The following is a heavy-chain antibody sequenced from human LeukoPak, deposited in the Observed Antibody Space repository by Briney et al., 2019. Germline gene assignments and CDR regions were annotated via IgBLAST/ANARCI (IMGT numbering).Heavy chain of an antibody. V-gene: IGHV4-59*08. CDR1: GGSISSYY. CDR2: IYYSGST. D-gene: IGHD6-6*01. CDR3: ARLRIAARPDYYYYMDV. Sequence: PSETLSLTCTVSGGSISSYYWSWIRQPPGKGLEWIGYIYYSGSTNYNPSLKSRVTISVDTSKNQFSLKLSSVTAADTAVYYCARLRIAARPDYYYYMDVCGKGTTVTVSS. J-gene: IGHJ6*03.